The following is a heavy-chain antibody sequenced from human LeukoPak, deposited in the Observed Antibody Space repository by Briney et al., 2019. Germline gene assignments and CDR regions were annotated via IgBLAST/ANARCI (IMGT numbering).Heavy chain of an antibody. CDR2: IRYDGSYK. V-gene: IGHV3-30*02. CDR1: GFTFSSYG. Sequence: PGGSLRLSCAASGFTFSSYGMVWVRQAPGKGLEWVAFIRYDGSYKYYADSVKGRFTISRDNSKNTLYLQMNSLRAEDTAVYYCSSAARQDYFDYWGQGTLVTVSS. J-gene: IGHJ4*02. CDR3: SSAARQDYFDY. D-gene: IGHD2-15*01.